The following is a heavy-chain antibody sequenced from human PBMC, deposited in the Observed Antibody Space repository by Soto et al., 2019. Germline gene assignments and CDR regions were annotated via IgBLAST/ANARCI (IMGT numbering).Heavy chain of an antibody. Sequence: QLQLQESGSGLVKPSQTLSLTCAVSGGSISSGGYSWSWIRQPPGKGLEWIGYIYHSGSTYYNPSRKSRVTISVDRSKNQFSLKLSSVTAADTAVYYCARVDYYGSAPYGMDVWGQGTTVTVSS. CDR1: GGSISSGGYS. V-gene: IGHV4-30-2*01. CDR3: ARVDYYGSAPYGMDV. D-gene: IGHD3-10*01. CDR2: IYHSGST. J-gene: IGHJ6*02.